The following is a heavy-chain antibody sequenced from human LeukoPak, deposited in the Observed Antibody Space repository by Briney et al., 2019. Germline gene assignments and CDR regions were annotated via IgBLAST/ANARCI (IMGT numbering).Heavy chain of an antibody. D-gene: IGHD6-6*01. Sequence: PSETLSLTCAVYGGSFSGYYWSWIRQPPGKGLEWIGEINHSGSTSYNPSLKSRDTISVDTSKNQFSLKLSSVTAADTAVYYCARDTLGYFDYWGQGTLVTVSS. CDR3: ARDTLGYFDY. CDR1: GGSFSGYY. J-gene: IGHJ4*02. CDR2: INHSGST. V-gene: IGHV4-34*01.